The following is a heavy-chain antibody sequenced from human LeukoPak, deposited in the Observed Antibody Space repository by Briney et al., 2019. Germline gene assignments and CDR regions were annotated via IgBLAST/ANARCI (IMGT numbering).Heavy chain of an antibody. CDR1: GYSFSNYW. CDR2: IYPGDYDT. V-gene: IGHV5-51*01. J-gene: IGHJ4*02. CDR3: ARAPTSVSNPYYFDS. D-gene: IGHD4-11*01. Sequence: GESLKISCKGSGYSFSNYWIAWVRQMPGKGLAYMGIIYPGDYDTRYSPSFRGQVTISVDKSIATAYLQWASLKASDTATYYCARAPTSVSNPYYFDSWGQGTLVTVSS.